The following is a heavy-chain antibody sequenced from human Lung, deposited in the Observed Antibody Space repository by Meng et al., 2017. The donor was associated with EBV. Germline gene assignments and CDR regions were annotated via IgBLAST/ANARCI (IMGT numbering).Heavy chain of an antibody. CDR3: ARGADEYGGNAFDF. V-gene: IGHV4-31*03. CDR1: GASISRSDL. Sequence: QVQLQGSCPGLVKPSGTLSLTCYVSGASISRSDLWSWVRQQPGRGLEWIGYIYYSGITYYNPSLQSRLTISADTSKNQFSLMLTSLTAADTAVYYCARGADEYGGNAFDFWGQGALVTVSS. CDR2: IYYSGIT. D-gene: IGHD4-23*01. J-gene: IGHJ4*02.